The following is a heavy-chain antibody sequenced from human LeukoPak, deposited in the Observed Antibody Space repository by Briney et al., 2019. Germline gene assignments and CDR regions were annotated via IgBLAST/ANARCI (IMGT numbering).Heavy chain of an antibody. CDR2: INWNGGST. D-gene: IGHD5-18*01. V-gene: IGHV3-20*04. Sequence: PGGSLRLSCAASGFTFDDYGMSWVRQAPGKGLEWVSGINWNGGSTGYADSVKGRFTISRDSAKNSLCLQMNGLRAEDTALYYCARVDTAMGYYYYYMDVWGKGTTVTVSS. J-gene: IGHJ6*03. CDR1: GFTFDDYG. CDR3: ARVDTAMGYYYYYMDV.